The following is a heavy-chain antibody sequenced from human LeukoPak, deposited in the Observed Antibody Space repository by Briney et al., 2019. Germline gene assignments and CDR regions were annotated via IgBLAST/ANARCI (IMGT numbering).Heavy chain of an antibody. CDR1: GFTYSSFA. Sequence: PGGSLRLSCAASGFTYSSFAMSWVRQAPGMGLEWVSTISSSGTSIYYADSVKGRFTISRDNAKSSLWLQMSSLRVEDTAVFYCVRVGLWQRFDYWGQGTLVTVSS. CDR3: VRVGLWQRFDY. CDR2: ISSSGTSI. J-gene: IGHJ4*02. V-gene: IGHV3-21*01.